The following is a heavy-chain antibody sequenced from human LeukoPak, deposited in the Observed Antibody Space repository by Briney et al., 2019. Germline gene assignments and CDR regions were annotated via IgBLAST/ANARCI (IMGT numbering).Heavy chain of an antibody. CDR3: TKAKGQSWLFSHY. Sequence: PGGSLRLSCAASGFTFSMYAMSWVRQAPGKGLEWVSTISASGSTTDYADSVKGRVTISRDNSKNTLYLQMNSLRVEDTAVYYCTKAKGQSWLFSHYWGRGTLVTVSS. D-gene: IGHD3-22*01. V-gene: IGHV3-23*01. CDR2: ISASGSTT. J-gene: IGHJ4*02. CDR1: GFTFSMYA.